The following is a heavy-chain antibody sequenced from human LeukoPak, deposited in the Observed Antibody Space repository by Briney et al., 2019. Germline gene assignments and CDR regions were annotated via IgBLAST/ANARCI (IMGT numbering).Heavy chain of an antibody. CDR1: GASISSGDYH. CDR3: ARGFGAANYYYGWFDP. CDR2: IHDSGST. Sequence: SQTLSLTCTVPGASISSGDYHWNWIRQPPGKGLEWIGFIHDSGSTYYNPSLKSRVSISRDMSKNQLSLMLSSVTAADTAVYYCARGFGAANYYYGWFDPWRQGTLVSVSS. V-gene: IGHV4-30-4*01. J-gene: IGHJ5*02. D-gene: IGHD3-10*01.